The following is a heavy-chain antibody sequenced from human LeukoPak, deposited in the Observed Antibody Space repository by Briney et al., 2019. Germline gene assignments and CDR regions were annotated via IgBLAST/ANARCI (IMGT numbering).Heavy chain of an antibody. V-gene: IGHV3-15*07. Sequence: GGSLRLSCATSGFTFSNAWMNWVRQAPGKGLEWVGRIRSNSDGGTIDYAAPVKDRFTLSRDDSKTTLYLQMNSLQTEDTAVYYCATDFYDSTWGQGTLVTVSS. CDR3: ATDFYDST. J-gene: IGHJ5*02. CDR2: IRSNSDGGTI. D-gene: IGHD3-22*01. CDR1: GFTFSNAW.